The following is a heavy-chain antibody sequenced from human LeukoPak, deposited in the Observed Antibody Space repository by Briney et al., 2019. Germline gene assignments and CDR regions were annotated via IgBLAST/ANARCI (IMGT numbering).Heavy chain of an antibody. V-gene: IGHV2-5*02. CDR3: AHRPPLDRPGSYRFDP. J-gene: IGHJ5*02. CDR2: IYWDDDK. D-gene: IGHD3-10*01. CDR1: GFSLSTSGVG. Sequence: SGPTLVNPTQTLTLTCTFSGFSLSTSGVGVGWIRQPPGKALEWLALIYWDDDKRYSPSLKSRLTITKDTSKNQVVLTMTNMDPVDTATYYCAHRPPLDRPGSYRFDPWGQGTLVTVSS.